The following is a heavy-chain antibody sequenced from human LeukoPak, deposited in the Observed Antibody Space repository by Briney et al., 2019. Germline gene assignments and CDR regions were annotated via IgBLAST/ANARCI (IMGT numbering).Heavy chain of an antibody. J-gene: IGHJ4*02. CDR1: GGSISSYY. Sequence: ASETLSLTCTVSGGSISSYYWSWIRQPPGKGLEWIGYIYYSGSTNYNPSLKSRVTISVDTSKNQFSLKLSSVTAADTAVYYCARGYHLFDYWGQGTLVTVSS. CDR3: ARGYHLFDY. V-gene: IGHV4-59*12. CDR2: IYYSGST. D-gene: IGHD1-26*01.